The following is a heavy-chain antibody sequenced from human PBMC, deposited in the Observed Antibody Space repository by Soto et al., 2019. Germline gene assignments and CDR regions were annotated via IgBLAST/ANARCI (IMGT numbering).Heavy chain of an antibody. V-gene: IGHV1-3*01. Sequence: QVQLVQSGAEVKKPGASVKVSCKTSGYIFTNYAVHWVRQALGQRLEWMGWFNAGSGDRRYSQNFQGRVTLTGVTSASTAYMELTGLRSEDTAVYYCVRGIADSWFDPWGQGTLVTVSS. J-gene: IGHJ5*02. CDR1: GYIFTNYA. D-gene: IGHD6-13*01. CDR2: FNAGSGDR. CDR3: VRGIADSWFDP.